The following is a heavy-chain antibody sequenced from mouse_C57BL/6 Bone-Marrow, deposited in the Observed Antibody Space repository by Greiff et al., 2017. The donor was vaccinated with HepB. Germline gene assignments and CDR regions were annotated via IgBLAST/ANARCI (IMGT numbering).Heavy chain of an antibody. CDR1: GYTFTSYW. CDR3: AMRVYYPYYFDY. V-gene: IGHV1-74*01. D-gene: IGHD1-1*01. Sequence: VKLVEPGAELVKPGASVKVSCKASGYTFTSYWMHWVKQRPGQGLEWIGRIHPSDSDTNYNQKFKGKATLTVDKSSSTAYMQLSSLTSEDSAVYYCAMRVYYPYYFDYWGQGTTLTVSS. CDR2: IHPSDSDT. J-gene: IGHJ2*01.